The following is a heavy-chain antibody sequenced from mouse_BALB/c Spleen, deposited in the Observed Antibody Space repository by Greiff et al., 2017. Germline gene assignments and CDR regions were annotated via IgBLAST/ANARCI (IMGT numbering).Heavy chain of an antibody. Sequence: VQLKESGPGLVKPSQSLSLTCSVPGYSITSGYYWNWIRQFPGNKLEWMGYISYDGSNNYNPSLKNRISITRDTSKNQFFLKLNSVTTEDTATYYCAREGGNWYFDVWGAGTTVTVSS. CDR1: GYSITSGYY. CDR3: AREGGNWYFDV. CDR2: ISYDGSN. V-gene: IGHV3-6*02. J-gene: IGHJ1*01. D-gene: IGHD1-1*02.